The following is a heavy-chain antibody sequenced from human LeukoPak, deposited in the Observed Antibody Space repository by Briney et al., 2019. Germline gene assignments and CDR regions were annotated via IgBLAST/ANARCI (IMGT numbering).Heavy chain of an antibody. Sequence: GGSLRLSCAASGFTFSSYSMNWVRQAPGRGLAWVANIKEDGSEKYYVDSVKGRFIISRDNAKNSLYLQMNSLRAEDTAVYYCAREWYYYDSSGYLDYWGQGTLVTVSS. CDR1: GFTFSSYS. CDR2: IKEDGSEK. CDR3: AREWYYYDSSGYLDY. J-gene: IGHJ4*02. V-gene: IGHV3-7*01. D-gene: IGHD3-22*01.